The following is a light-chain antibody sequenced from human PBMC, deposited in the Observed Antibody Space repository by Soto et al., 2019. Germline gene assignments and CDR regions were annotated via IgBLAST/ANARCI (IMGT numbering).Light chain of an antibody. CDR1: SSDVGIYNL. V-gene: IGLV2-23*01. J-gene: IGLJ1*01. CDR3: CSYAGGSTYV. CDR2: EGS. Sequence: QSALTQPASVSGSPGQSITISCTGTSSDVGIYNLVSWYQQHPGKAPKLMIYEGSKRPSGVSNRFSDSKSGNTASLTISGLQAEDEADYYCCSYAGGSTYVFGTGTKLTVL.